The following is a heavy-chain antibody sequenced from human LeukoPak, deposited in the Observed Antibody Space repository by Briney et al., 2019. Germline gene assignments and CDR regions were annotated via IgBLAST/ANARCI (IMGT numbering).Heavy chain of an antibody. J-gene: IGHJ5*02. CDR1: GGSISSNNYS. V-gene: IGHV4-39*01. D-gene: IGHD6-13*01. CDR2: IYYSAST. Sequence: PSETLSLACTVSGGSISSNNYSWGWIRQPPGKGLEWIGSIYYSASTYYNPSLKSRVTISVDTSKNQFSLKLSSVTAADTAVYYCARGFGYSSSWYGLSNWFDPWGQGTLVTVSS. CDR3: ARGFGYSSSWYGLSNWFDP.